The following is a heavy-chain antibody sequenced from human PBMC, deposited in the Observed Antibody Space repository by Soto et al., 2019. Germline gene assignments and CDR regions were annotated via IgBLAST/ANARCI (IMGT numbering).Heavy chain of an antibody. J-gene: IGHJ4*02. Sequence: GGSLRLSCAASGLTFSSYSMNWVRQAPGKGLEWVSSISSSSSYIYYADSVKGRFTISRDNSKNTLYLQMNSLRAEDTAVYYCARDRELLFDYWGQGTLVTVSS. CDR2: ISSSSSYI. V-gene: IGHV3-21*01. D-gene: IGHD2-21*02. CDR3: ARDRELLFDY. CDR1: GLTFSSYS.